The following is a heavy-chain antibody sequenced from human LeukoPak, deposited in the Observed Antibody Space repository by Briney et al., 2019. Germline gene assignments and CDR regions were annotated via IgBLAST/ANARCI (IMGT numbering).Heavy chain of an antibody. CDR3: ARDRESGHASDY. CDR1: GFTFSTSN. CDR2: IGSTGSYI. V-gene: IGHV3-21*01. Sequence: PGGSLGLSCAASGFTFSTSNMNWVRQAPGKGLEWVSSIGSTGSYIYFADSVKGRFTFSRYNAKNSLYLQMNSLRVEDTAVYYCARDRESGHASDYWGQGTLVTVSS. J-gene: IGHJ4*02. D-gene: IGHD2-15*01.